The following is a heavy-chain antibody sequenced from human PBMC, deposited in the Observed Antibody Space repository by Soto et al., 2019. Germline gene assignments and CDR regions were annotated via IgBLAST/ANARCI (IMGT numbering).Heavy chain of an antibody. J-gene: IGHJ4*02. V-gene: IGHV1-24*01. D-gene: IGHD2-2*01. CDR1: GYSLSDLS. CDR3: ATLPRTIERTPAAIWSFDS. CDR2: LDAEGGET. Sequence: ASVKVSCKVSGYSLSDLSIHWVRQAPGKGLEWMGGLDAEGGETIYAQKLQGRGTMTEDTSTDTAYMELSSLTSEDTAMYYCATLPRTIERTPAAIWSFDSWGQGTLVTVSS.